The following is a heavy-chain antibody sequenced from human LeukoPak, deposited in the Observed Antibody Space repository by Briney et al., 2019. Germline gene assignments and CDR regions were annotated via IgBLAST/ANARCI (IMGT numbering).Heavy chain of an antibody. Sequence: SVKVSCKAAGGTFTSYAISWVRQAAGQGLEWMGGIIPIVGTANYAQKFQGRVTITADESTSTAYMELSSLRSEDTAVYYCASLDYYGSGSIGYYMAVWGKGNTVTVSS. D-gene: IGHD3-10*01. CDR2: IIPIVGTA. J-gene: IGHJ6*03. CDR3: ASLDYYGSGSIGYYMAV. V-gene: IGHV1-69*13. CDR1: GGTFTSYA.